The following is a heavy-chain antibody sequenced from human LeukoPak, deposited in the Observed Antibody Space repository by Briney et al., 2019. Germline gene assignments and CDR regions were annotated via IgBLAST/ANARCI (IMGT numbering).Heavy chain of an antibody. D-gene: IGHD3-16*02. Sequence: ASVKVSCKASGYTFAGYYMHWVRQAPGQGLEWMGRINPNSGGTNYAQKFQGRVTMTRDTSIGTVYMELSSLRSDDTAVYYCARADLSPTYDYVWGSYRYGYFDYWGQGTLVTVSS. CDR3: ARADLSPTYDYVWGSYRYGYFDY. CDR2: INPNSGGT. CDR1: GYTFAGYY. V-gene: IGHV1-2*06. J-gene: IGHJ4*02.